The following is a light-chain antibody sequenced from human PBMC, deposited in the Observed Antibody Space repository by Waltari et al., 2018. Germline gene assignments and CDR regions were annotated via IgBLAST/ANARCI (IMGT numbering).Light chain of an antibody. J-gene: IGLJ3*02. Sequence: QSVLTQPPSVSGAPGLTVTISCTGRGSNVGAGYDVHWYQRLPGAAPNLLIFLLHPRPAGVPDRFSGSKSGSSASLAITGLRAEDEGDYFCQSYDSSLAVWVFGGGTKLTVL. V-gene: IGLV1-40*01. CDR1: GSNVGAGYD. CDR3: QSYDSSLAVWV. CDR2: LLH.